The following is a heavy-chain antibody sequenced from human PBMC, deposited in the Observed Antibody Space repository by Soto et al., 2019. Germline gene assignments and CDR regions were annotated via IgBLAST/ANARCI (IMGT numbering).Heavy chain of an antibody. D-gene: IGHD6-13*01. CDR1: GFTFNSFA. CDR2: ITGSGSFT. Sequence: GGSLRLSCAASGFTFNSFAMSWVRQAPGKGLEWVSGITGSGSFTYYAASVKGRFTISRDNRKNSLYLQMNSLRAEDTALYYCAKDIGEAAAAPDYWGQGTLVTVSS. J-gene: IGHJ4*02. V-gene: IGHV3-23*01. CDR3: AKDIGEAAAAPDY.